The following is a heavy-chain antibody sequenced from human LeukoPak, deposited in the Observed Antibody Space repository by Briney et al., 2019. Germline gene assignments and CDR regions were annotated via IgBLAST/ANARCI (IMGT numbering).Heavy chain of an antibody. J-gene: IGHJ3*02. CDR1: GGTFTSYA. V-gene: IGHV1-69*13. D-gene: IGHD1-26*01. CDR2: IIPIFGTA. Sequence: ASEKVSCKASGGTFTSYAISWVRQAPGQGLEWMGGIIPIFGTANYAQKFQGRVTITADESTSTAYMELSSLRSEDTAVYYCASKSGSYAPDTFDIWGQGTMVTVSS. CDR3: ASKSGSYAPDTFDI.